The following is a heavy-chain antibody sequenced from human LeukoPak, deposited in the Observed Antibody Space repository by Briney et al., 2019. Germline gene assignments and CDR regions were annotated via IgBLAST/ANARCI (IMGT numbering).Heavy chain of an antibody. CDR1: GGSISSYS. V-gene: IGHV4-4*07. CDR3: ARASSGSYYYFDY. Sequence: SETLSLTCTVSGGSISSYSWNWIRQPAGKGLEWIGRIYTSGSTNYNPSLKSRVTMSVDTSMNQFSLKLSSVTAADTAIYYCARASSGSYYYFDYWGQGTLVTVSS. D-gene: IGHD3-22*01. J-gene: IGHJ4*02. CDR2: IYTSGST.